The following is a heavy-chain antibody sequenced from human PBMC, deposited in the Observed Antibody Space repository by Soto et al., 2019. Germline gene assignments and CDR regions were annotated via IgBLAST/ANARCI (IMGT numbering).Heavy chain of an antibody. D-gene: IGHD1-26*01. J-gene: IGHJ6*02. CDR3: TRDQSTVGATGGAYFYYGMDV. Sequence: GGSLRLSCEVSGVSVSSNYISWVRQAPGKGLEWVSVLFSGGSTYYADSVQGRFTISRDTSKSTVYLQMHSLTAEDTAVYYCTRDQSTVGATGGAYFYYGMDVWGQGTTVTVSS. CDR2: LFSGGST. V-gene: IGHV3-53*01. CDR1: GVSVSSNY.